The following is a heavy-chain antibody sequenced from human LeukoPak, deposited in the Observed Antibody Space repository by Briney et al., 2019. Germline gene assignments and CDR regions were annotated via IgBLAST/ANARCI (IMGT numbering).Heavy chain of an antibody. CDR1: GFGFSSFA. J-gene: IGHJ4*02. CDR3: AKSPWTGRYYFDY. D-gene: IGHD3/OR15-3a*01. CDR2: IGSSGGTT. V-gene: IGHV3-23*01. Sequence: PGRSLRLSCAASGFGFSSFAMSWVRQAPGKGLEWVSLIGSSGGTTYYADSVKGRFTISRDNSKNTLYLQMNSLRAEDTAVYYCAKSPWTGRYYFDYWGQGTLVTVSS.